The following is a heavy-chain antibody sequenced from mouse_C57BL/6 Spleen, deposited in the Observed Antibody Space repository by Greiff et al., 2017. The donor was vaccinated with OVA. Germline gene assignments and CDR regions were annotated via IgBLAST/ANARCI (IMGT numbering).Heavy chain of an antibody. CDR2: ISYDGSN. D-gene: IGHD2-4*01. CDR1: GYSITSGYY. J-gene: IGHJ1*03. V-gene: IGHV3-6*01. CDR3: ASVYDYDGRWYFDV. Sequence: EVKLMESGPGLVKPSQSLSLTCSVTGYSITSGYYWNWIRQFPGNKLEWMGYISYDGSNNYNPSLKNRISITRDTSKNQFFLKLNSVTTEDTATYYCASVYDYDGRWYFDVWGTGTTVTVSS.